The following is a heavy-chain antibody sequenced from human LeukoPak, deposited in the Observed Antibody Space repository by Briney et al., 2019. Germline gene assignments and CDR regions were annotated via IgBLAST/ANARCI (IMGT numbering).Heavy chain of an antibody. J-gene: IGHJ3*02. D-gene: IGHD4-17*01. CDR3: ARGGLDDDGDYPDAFDI. V-gene: IGHV3-21*06. CDR1: GFTFSSYS. Sequence: GESLKISCAASGFTFSSYSMIWVRQAPGKGLEWVSSISSRSNYIYYADSVKGRFTISRDNAKNSLYLQMNSLRAEDTAVYYCARGGLDDDGDYPDAFDIWGQGTMVTVSS. CDR2: ISSRSNYI.